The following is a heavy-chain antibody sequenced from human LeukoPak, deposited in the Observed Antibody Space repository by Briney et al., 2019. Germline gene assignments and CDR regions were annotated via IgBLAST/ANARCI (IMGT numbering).Heavy chain of an antibody. CDR2: VYYSGSL. CDR3: VRTRSKSDF. Sequence: SETLSLTCTVSAGSISSYYWSWIRQPPGKGLEWIGSVYYSGSLSYHPSLKSRVTISVDTSKNQFSLKLSSGTAADTAVYYGVRTRSKSDFWGRGTLVTVSS. D-gene: IGHD2-15*01. V-gene: IGHV4-59*01. CDR1: AGSISSYY. J-gene: IGHJ2*01.